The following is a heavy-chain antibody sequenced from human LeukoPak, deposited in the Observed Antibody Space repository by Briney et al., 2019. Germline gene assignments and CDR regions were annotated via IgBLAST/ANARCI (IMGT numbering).Heavy chain of an antibody. V-gene: IGHV4-39*01. J-gene: IGHJ4*02. CDR3: ARQLPTAAADTRGYFDY. CDR1: GGSISIISSSTYY. D-gene: IGHD6-25*01. Sequence: SETLSLTCTVSGGSISIISSSTYYWDWIRQAPGKGLEWIGSLYYGENSHYNPSLKSRATLSVGTSNNQFSLKLTSVTAADAAVYFCARQLPTAAADTRGYFDYWGQGTAVTVSS. CDR2: LYYGENS.